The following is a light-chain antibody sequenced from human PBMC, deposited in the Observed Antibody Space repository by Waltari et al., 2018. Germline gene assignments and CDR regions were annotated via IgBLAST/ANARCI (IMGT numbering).Light chain of an antibody. CDR2: DDT. J-gene: IGLJ2*01. Sequence: SSVLTQPPSVSVAPGQTAIISCGGNNIGFKSVHWHQQKPGQAPVLVMVDDTDRPSGIPERFSGSKSGNTATLSISRVEVDDEADFYCQVWDSGHFPRFGGGTKLTVL. CDR3: QVWDSGHFPR. V-gene: IGLV3-21*02. CDR1: NIGFKS.